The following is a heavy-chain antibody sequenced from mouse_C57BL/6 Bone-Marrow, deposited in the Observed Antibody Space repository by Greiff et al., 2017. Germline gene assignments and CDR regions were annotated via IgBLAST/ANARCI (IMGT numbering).Heavy chain of an antibody. V-gene: IGHV1-82*01. J-gene: IGHJ4*01. CDR1: GYAFSSSW. CDR2: IYPGDGDT. Sequence: QVQLQQSGPELVKPGASVKISCKASGYAFSSSWMNWVKQRPGKGLEWIGRIYPGDGDTNYNGKFKGKATLTADKSSSSAYMQLSSLTSEESAVYFCARRAIYYYGSSYVAMDAWGQGTSVTVSS. CDR3: ARRAIYYYGSSYVAMDA. D-gene: IGHD1-1*01.